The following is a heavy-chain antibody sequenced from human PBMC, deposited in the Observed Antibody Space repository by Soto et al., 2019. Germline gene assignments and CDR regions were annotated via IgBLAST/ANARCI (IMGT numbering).Heavy chain of an antibody. D-gene: IGHD6-25*01. V-gene: IGHV3-21*01. J-gene: IGHJ6*03. CDR3: ARKVGGRNSSGYYYYMDV. CDR2: ISSSSSYI. CDR1: GFTFSSYS. Sequence: PGGSLSLSCAASGFTFSSYSMNWVRQAPGKGLEWVSSISSSSSYIYYADSVKGRFTISRDNAKNSLYLQMNSLRAEDTAVYYCARKVGGRNSSGYYYYMDVWGKGTTVTVSS.